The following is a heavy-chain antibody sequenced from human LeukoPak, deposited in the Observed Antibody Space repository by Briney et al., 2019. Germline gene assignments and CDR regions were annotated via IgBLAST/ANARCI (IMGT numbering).Heavy chain of an antibody. CDR3: ARGVRTTYYYGSGSFYINY. Sequence: ASVKVSCKASGYTFTSYYMHWVRQAPGQGLEWMGIINPSGGSTSYAQKFQGRVTMTRDTSTITAYMELSSLRSDDTAVYYCARGVRTTYYYGSGSFYINYWGQGILVTVSS. CDR2: INPSGGST. V-gene: IGHV1-46*01. J-gene: IGHJ4*02. CDR1: GYTFTSYY. D-gene: IGHD3-10*01.